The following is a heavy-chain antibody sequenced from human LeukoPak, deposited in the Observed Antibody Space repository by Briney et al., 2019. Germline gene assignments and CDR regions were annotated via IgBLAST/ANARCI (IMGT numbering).Heavy chain of an antibody. CDR3: ARGLLNSGLHPFDY. J-gene: IGHJ4*02. CDR2: IYYSGST. D-gene: IGHD5-12*01. Sequence: PSETLSLTCTVSGGSISSYYWSWIRQPPGKGLEWIGYIYYSGSTNYNPSLKSRATISVDTSKNQFSLKLSSVTAADTAVYYCARGLLNSGLHPFDYWGQGTLVTVSS. CDR1: GGSISSYY. V-gene: IGHV4-59*13.